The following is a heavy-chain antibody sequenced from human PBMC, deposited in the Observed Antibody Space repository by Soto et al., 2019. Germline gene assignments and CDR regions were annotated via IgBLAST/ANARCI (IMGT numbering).Heavy chain of an antibody. CDR3: ASVLAAMQTWLDT. D-gene: IGHD2-2*01. CDR1: GGSISSIDYF. CDR2: IYHTGTT. Sequence: SETLSLTCSVSGGSISSIDYFWSWIRQPPGKGLEWIGFIYHTGTTYYNPSLRSRVTISIDTSKSQFSMKLNSVTAADTAVYYCASVLAAMQTWLDTWGPGTLVPVSS. J-gene: IGHJ5*02. V-gene: IGHV4-30-4*01.